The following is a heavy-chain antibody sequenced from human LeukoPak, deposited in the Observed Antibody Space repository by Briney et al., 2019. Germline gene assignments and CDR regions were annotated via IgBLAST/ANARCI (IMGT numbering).Heavy chain of an antibody. CDR3: AKVAGGGDAFDI. CDR2: ISGSGGST. CDR1: GFTFSSYA. V-gene: IGHV3-23*01. Sequence: AGASLRLSCAASGFTFSSYAMSWVRQAPGKGLEWVSAISGSGGSTYYADSVKGRFTISRDNSKNTLYLQMNSLRAEDTAVYYCAKVAGGGDAFDIWGQGTMVTVSS. J-gene: IGHJ3*02.